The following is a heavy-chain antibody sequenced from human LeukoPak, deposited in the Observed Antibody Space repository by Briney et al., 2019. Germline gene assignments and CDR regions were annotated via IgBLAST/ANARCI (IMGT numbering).Heavy chain of an antibody. CDR1: GGSISSSSYY. Sequence: SETLSLTCTVSGGSISSSSYYWGWIRQPPGKGLEWIRSIYYSGSTYYNPSLKSRATISVDTSKNQFSLKLSSVTAADTAVYYCARLQAAMVTFFAFDIWGQGTMVTVSS. J-gene: IGHJ3*02. V-gene: IGHV4-39*01. CDR3: ARLQAAMVTFFAFDI. D-gene: IGHD5-18*01. CDR2: IYYSGST.